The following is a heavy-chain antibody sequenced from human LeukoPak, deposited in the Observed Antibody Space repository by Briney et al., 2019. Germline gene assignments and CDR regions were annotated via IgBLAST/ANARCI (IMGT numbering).Heavy chain of an antibody. V-gene: IGHV4-59*01. D-gene: IGHD6-6*01. CDR2: IYYSGST. CDR1: GGSISSYY. J-gene: IGHJ4*02. Sequence: SETLSLTCTVSGGSISSYYWSWIRQPPGKGLEWIGYIYYSGSTNYNPSLKSRVTISVDTSKNQFSLKLSSVTAADTAVYYCAREVIAARRGGYFDYWGQGTLVTVSS. CDR3: AREVIAARRGGYFDY.